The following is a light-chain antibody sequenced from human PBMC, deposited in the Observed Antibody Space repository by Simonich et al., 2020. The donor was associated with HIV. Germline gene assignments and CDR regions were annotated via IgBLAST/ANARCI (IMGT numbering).Light chain of an antibody. CDR3: QQANSFPYT. Sequence: EIVLTQSPGTLSLSPGERATLSCRASQSVSSNFLAWYQQKPGQAPRLLIYPSSYRTTVIPDRFSGSGSGTDFTLTISSLQPEDFATYYCQQANSFPYTFGQGTKLEIK. CDR2: PSS. CDR1: QSVSSNF. J-gene: IGKJ2*01. V-gene: IGKV3-20*01.